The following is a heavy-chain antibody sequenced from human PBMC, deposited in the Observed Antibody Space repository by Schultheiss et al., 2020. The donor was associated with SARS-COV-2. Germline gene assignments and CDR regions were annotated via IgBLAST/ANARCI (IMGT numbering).Heavy chain of an antibody. D-gene: IGHD3-10*01. J-gene: IGHJ6*02. CDR2: INHIGNT. CDR1: GGSFSGYY. V-gene: IGHV4-34*01. CDR3: AREPAPYYSGSGRNYYYGLDG. Sequence: SETLSLTCAVYGGSFSGYYWSWIRQPPGKGLEWIGEINHIGNTTYNPSLKSRVTISVDTSRNQFSLRLTSVTAADAAVYYCAREPAPYYSGSGRNYYYGLDGWGQGTTVNVSS.